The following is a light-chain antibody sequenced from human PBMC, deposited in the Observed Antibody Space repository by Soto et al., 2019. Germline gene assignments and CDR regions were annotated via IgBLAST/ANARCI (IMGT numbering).Light chain of an antibody. CDR2: GAS. J-gene: IGKJ2*01. CDR1: QSVRSTY. Sequence: EIVLTQSPGTLSLSPGDRATLSCRASQSVRSTYLDWYQQKPGQPPRLLIYGASSRTTGIPDRFSGSGSATDFTLIISSLEPEDFAVYYCQQYGDSSSYTFGQGTKLEIK. CDR3: QQYGDSSSYT. V-gene: IGKV3-20*01.